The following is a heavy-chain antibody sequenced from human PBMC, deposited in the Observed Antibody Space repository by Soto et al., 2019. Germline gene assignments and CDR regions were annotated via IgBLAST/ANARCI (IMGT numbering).Heavy chain of an antibody. CDR1: GGSISTAYYY. CDR2: IYYIGDT. CDR3: ASLTKDLDS. J-gene: IGHJ4*02. V-gene: IGHV4-31*03. Sequence: QVQLQESGPGLVKPSQTLSLTCTVSGGSISTAYYYWSWIRQHPGKGLEWIGNIYYIGDTNYNPSLKRRVSMSVDTSKHQFSRRLNSVIAADTAVYYCASLTKDLDSWGPGTLVTVSS. D-gene: IGHD3-9*01.